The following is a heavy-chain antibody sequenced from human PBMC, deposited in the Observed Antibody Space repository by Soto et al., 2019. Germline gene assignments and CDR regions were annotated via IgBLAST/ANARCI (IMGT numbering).Heavy chain of an antibody. Sequence: QVQLQESGPGLVKPSQTLSLTCTVSGGSISSGGYYWSWIRQHPGKGLEWIGYIYYSGSTYYNPSLKSRVTISVDTSKNQFSLKLSSVTAADTAVYYCARDASQQLELRYYYYSMDVWGQGTTVTVSS. D-gene: IGHD6-13*01. J-gene: IGHJ6*02. CDR3: ARDASQQLELRYYYYSMDV. V-gene: IGHV4-31*03. CDR1: GGSISSGGYY. CDR2: IYYSGST.